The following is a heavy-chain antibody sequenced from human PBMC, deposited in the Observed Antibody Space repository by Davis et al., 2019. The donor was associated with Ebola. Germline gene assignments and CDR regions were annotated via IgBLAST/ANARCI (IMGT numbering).Heavy chain of an antibody. D-gene: IGHD2-15*01. CDR2: IKQDGSEK. J-gene: IGHJ6*04. V-gene: IGHV3-7*03. CDR1: GITFSTYA. CDR3: ARAAYCSGGSCSFYGMDV. Sequence: GGSLRLSCAASGITFSTYAMSWVRQAPGKGLEWVANIKQDGSEKYYVDSVKGRFTISRDNAKNSLFLQLNSLRAEDTAVYYCARAAYCSGGSCSFYGMDVWGKGTTVTVSS.